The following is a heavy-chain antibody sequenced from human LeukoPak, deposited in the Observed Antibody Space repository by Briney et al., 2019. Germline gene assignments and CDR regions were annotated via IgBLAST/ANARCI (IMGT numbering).Heavy chain of an antibody. CDR2: IYYSGST. CDR1: GGPISSYY. V-gene: IGHV4-59*01. Sequence: SETLSLTCTVSGGPISSYYWSWIRQPPGKGPEWIGYIYYSGSTNYNPSLKSRVTISVDTSKNQFSLKLSSVTAADTAVYYCARDYGDYDFAYWGQGTLVTVSS. CDR3: ARDYGDYDFAY. J-gene: IGHJ4*02. D-gene: IGHD4-17*01.